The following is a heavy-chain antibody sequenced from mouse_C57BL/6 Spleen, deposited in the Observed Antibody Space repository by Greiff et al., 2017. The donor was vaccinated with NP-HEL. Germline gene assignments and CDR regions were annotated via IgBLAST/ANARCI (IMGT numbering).Heavy chain of an antibody. CDR3: ARDAPYYYGSSSFDY. CDR1: GYSITSGYY. J-gene: IGHJ2*01. V-gene: IGHV3-6*01. Sequence: VQLKESGPGLVKPSQSLSLTCSVTGYSITSGYYWNWIRQFPGNKLEWMGYISYDGSNNYNPSLKNRISITRDTSKNQFFLKLNSVTTEDTATYYCARDAPYYYGSSSFDYWGQGTTLTVSS. D-gene: IGHD1-1*01. CDR2: ISYDGSN.